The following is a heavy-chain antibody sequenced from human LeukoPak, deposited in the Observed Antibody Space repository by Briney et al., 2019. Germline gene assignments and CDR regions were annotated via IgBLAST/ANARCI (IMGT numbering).Heavy chain of an antibody. D-gene: IGHD3-16*02. Sequence: PSETLSLTCAVYGGSFSGYYWSWIRQPPGKGLEWIGEINHSGSTNYNPSLKSRVTISVDTSKNQSSLKLSSVTAADTAVYYCARAHYVWGSYRYQFWFDPWGQGTLVTVSS. CDR3: ARAHYVWGSYRYQFWFDP. J-gene: IGHJ5*02. V-gene: IGHV4-34*01. CDR2: INHSGST. CDR1: GGSFSGYY.